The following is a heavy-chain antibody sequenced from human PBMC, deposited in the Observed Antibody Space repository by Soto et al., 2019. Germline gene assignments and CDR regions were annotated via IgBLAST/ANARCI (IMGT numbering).Heavy chain of an antibody. V-gene: IGHV4-31*03. J-gene: IGHJ4*02. CDR2: IYYSGST. CDR3: ARAGVRSSGSYYNFDY. D-gene: IGHD3-10*01. CDR1: GGSISSGGYY. Sequence: QVQLQESGPGLVKPSQTLSLTCTVSGGSISSGGYYWSWIRQHPGKGLEWIGYIYYSGSTYYNPSLKSRVTISVDTSKNQFSLKLSSVTAADTAVYYCARAGVRSSGSYYNFDYWGQGTLVTVSS.